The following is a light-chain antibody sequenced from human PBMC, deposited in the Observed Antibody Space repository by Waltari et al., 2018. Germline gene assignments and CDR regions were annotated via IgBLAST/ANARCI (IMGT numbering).Light chain of an antibody. J-gene: IGKJ2*01. Sequence: ERVMTQSPATLPVSPRDTATLSCRASQSASTNLAWYQQTAGQAPRLLIYDASIRATGVPARFSGSGAGTEFTLTITGLQSEDFAVYYCQQYNNWLYTFGQGTKLEIK. CDR2: DAS. CDR3: QQYNNWLYT. V-gene: IGKV3-15*01. CDR1: QSASTN.